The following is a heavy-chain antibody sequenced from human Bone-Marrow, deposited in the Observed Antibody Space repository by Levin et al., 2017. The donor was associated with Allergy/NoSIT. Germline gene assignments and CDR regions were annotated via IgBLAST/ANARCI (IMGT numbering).Heavy chain of an antibody. CDR1: EFTFNRYG. Sequence: GGSLRLSCAASEFTFNRYGMHWVRQAPGKGLEWVATISYDGTNKYYAESVKGRFTVSRDNSVNTLYLQMNSLRDEDTAVYYCAKQQLLYKYFDSWGQGSLVTVSS. CDR2: ISYDGTNK. V-gene: IGHV3-30*18. J-gene: IGHJ4*02. CDR3: AKQQLLYKYFDS. D-gene: IGHD5-24*01.